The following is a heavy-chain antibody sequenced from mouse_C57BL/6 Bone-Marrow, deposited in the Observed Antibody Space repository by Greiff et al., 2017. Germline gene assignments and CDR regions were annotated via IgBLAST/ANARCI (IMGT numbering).Heavy chain of an antibody. Sequence: EVQLVESGGGLVQPGGSLKLSCAASGFTFSDYYMYWVRQTPEKRLEWVAYISNGGGSTYYPDTVKGRFTISRDNAKNTLYLQMSRLKSEDTAMYYCARPFAYWGQGTLVTVSA. CDR2: ISNGGGST. J-gene: IGHJ3*01. V-gene: IGHV5-12*01. CDR1: GFTFSDYY. CDR3: ARPFAY.